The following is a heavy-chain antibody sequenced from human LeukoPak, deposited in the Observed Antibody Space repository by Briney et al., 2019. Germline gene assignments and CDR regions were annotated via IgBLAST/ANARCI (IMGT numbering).Heavy chain of an antibody. CDR2: IIPIFGTA. V-gene: IGHV1-69*15. CDR3: ARDFNCSGGHCFQH. CDR1: GGTFSSYA. D-gene: IGHD2-15*01. Sequence: GSSVKVPCKXSGGTFSSYAISWVRQAPGQGLEGMGRIIPIFGTANYAQKFQGRVTITADESTSTAYMELSSLRSEDTAVYYCARDFNCSGGHCFQHWGQGTLVTVSS. J-gene: IGHJ1*01.